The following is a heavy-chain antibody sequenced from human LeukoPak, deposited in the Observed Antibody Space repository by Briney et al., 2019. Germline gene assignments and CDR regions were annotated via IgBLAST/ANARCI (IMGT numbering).Heavy chain of an antibody. CDR2: INQGGNVQ. CDR3: ARGDGGDQGYFQD. Sequence: GGSLRLSCVASGFTLSNFWMYWVRQGPGKELEWVANINQGGNVQHYVDSVKGRFTISKDNAENSLSLHMNSLRADDTAVYYCARGDGGDQGYFQDWGQGTLVTVSS. J-gene: IGHJ1*01. CDR1: GFTLSNFW. D-gene: IGHD4-23*01. V-gene: IGHV3-7*04.